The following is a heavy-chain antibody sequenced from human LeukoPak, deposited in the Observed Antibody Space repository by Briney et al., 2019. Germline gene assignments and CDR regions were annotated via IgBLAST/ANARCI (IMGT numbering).Heavy chain of an antibody. CDR3: ARDRGDSSSWYRDYYYYYMDV. J-gene: IGHJ6*03. Sequence: GGSLGLSCAASGVTFSSYAMHWVRQAPGKGLEYVSAISSNGGSAYYANSVKGRFTISRDNSKNTLYLQMGSLRAEDMAVYYCARDRGDSSSWYRDYYYYYMDVWGKGTTVTVSS. D-gene: IGHD6-13*01. V-gene: IGHV3-64*01. CDR1: GVTFSSYA. CDR2: ISSNGGSA.